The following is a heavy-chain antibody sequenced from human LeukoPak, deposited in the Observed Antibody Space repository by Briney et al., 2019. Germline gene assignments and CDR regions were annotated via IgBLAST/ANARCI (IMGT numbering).Heavy chain of an antibody. V-gene: IGHV4-4*02. CDR1: IGSISSSKW. CDR2: NYLYGTT. D-gene: IGHD1/OR15-1a*01. J-gene: IGHJ6*02. Sequence: SETLSLTCSVSIGSISSSKWWSWVRQSPVKGLGWIGENYLYGTTNYNPSFTSRVTMSVDRSKNQFSLKLTSVTAADTAVYYCARRRWEQQCRDYYFNGLDVWGPGTTVIVSS. CDR3: ARRRWEQQCRDYYFNGLDV.